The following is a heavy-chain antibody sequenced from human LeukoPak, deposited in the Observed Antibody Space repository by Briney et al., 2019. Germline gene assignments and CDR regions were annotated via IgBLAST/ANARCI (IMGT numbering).Heavy chain of an antibody. CDR2: IYDSGST. CDR3: ARGLAYSSSWYRYYAMDV. Sequence: SETLSLTCTVSGGSISSYYWSWIRQPPGKGLEWIGYIYDSGSTNYNSSLKSRVTISVDTSKNEFSLKLSSVTAADTAVYYCARGLAYSSSWYRYYAMDVWGQGTTVTVSS. V-gene: IGHV4-59*01. J-gene: IGHJ6*02. CDR1: GGSISSYY. D-gene: IGHD6-13*01.